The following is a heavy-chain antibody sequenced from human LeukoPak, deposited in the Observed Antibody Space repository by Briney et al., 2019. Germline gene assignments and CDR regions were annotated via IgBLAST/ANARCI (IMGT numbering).Heavy chain of an antibody. J-gene: IGHJ6*03. CDR2: ISSSSSYI. CDR1: GFTFSSYS. D-gene: IGHD3-22*01. CDR3: ARDGGSGYSYYYYYYMDV. V-gene: IGHV3-21*01. Sequence: GGSLRLSCAASGFTFSSYSMNWVRQAPGKGLEWVSSISSSSSYIYYADSVKGRFTISRDNAKNSLYLQMNSLRAEDTAVYYCARDGGSGYSYYYYYYMDVWGKGTTVTVSS.